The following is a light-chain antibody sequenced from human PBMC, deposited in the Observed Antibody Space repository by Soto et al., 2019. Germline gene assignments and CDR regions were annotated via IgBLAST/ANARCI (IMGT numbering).Light chain of an antibody. J-gene: IGLJ2*01. CDR1: SSDVGGYNY. V-gene: IGLV2-14*01. Sequence: QSALTQPASVSGCPGQSISISCTGTSSDVGGYNYVSWYQQHPGKAPELMIYDVSNRPSGVSNRFSGSKSGNTASLTISGLQAEDEADYYCSSYTSSSTYVVFGGGTKLTVL. CDR3: SSYTSSSTYVV. CDR2: DVS.